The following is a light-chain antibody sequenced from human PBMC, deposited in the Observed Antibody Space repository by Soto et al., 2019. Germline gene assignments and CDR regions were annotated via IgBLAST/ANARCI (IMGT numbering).Light chain of an antibody. CDR3: QQVDSYPST. J-gene: IGKJ4*01. CDR1: QDISSY. V-gene: IGKV1-9*01. Sequence: DIQLTQSPSFLSASVGDRVTVTCRSRQDISSYLAWYQQQPGKAPKVLIYGASTLQSGVPARFGGSGSGTAFTLTISSLQPEDSSTYFCQQVDSYPSTFGGGTKVEIK. CDR2: GAS.